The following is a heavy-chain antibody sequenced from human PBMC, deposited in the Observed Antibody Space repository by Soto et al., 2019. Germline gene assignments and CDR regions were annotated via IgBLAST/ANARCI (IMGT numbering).Heavy chain of an antibody. J-gene: IGHJ4*02. Sequence: PGESLKISCQASGYSFTNYWIGWVRQMPGKGLEWMAIIYPGDSDTRYSPSFQGQVTISADKSTSTAYLQWSRLKASDTAMYYCASAGYGGYADYWGEGTLVTVS. V-gene: IGHV5-51*01. CDR3: ASAGYGGYADY. CDR1: GYSFTNYW. CDR2: IYPGDSDT. D-gene: IGHD4-17*01.